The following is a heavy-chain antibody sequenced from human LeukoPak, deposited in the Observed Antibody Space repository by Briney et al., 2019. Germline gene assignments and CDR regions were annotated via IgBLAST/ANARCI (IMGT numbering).Heavy chain of an antibody. J-gene: IGHJ4*02. Sequence: PSETLSLTCAVYGGSFSGYYWSWIRQPPGKGLEWIGEINHSGSTNYNPSLKSRVTISVDTSKNQFSLKPSSVTAADTAVYYCARGPQRTDFDYWGQGTLVTVSS. CDR1: GGSFSGYY. CDR3: ARGPQRTDFDY. V-gene: IGHV4-34*01. CDR2: INHSGST.